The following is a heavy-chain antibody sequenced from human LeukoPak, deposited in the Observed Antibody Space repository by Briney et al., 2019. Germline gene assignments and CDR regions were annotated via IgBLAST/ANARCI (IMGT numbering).Heavy chain of an antibody. CDR3: ARELVLDY. V-gene: IGHV3-21*01. CDR1: GFTFSTSI. Sequence: GGSLRLSCGASGFTFSTSIMNWVRQAPEKGLEWVSCISSNGNYIYYADSVKGRFTISRDNAKNSLYLQLNSLRAEDTGVYYCARELVLDYWGQGTLVTVSS. J-gene: IGHJ4*02. D-gene: IGHD1-26*01. CDR2: ISSNGNYI.